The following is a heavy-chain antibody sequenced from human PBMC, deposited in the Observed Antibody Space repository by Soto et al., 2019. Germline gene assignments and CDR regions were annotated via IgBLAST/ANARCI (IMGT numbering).Heavy chain of an antibody. CDR3: ARGVDAGVDV. CDR2: MSPNSGAT. V-gene: IGHV1-8*01. D-gene: IGHD1-1*01. CDR1: GYTFTSYD. J-gene: IGHJ6*02. Sequence: QVQLVQSGAEVTKPGASVKVSCKASGYTFTSYDINWVRQATGQGLEWMGWMSPNSGATGYAQKFQGRVTMTRATSISTAYMELSKLRSEDTAIYYCARGVDAGVDVWGQGSTVTVSS.